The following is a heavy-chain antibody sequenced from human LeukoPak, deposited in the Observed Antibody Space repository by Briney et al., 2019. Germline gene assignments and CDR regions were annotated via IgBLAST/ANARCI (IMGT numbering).Heavy chain of an antibody. Sequence: SVKFSCKASGGTFSNYALSWVRQARGQGLEWMGAIIPFLDTSNYPPKFQDRVTITTDESTSTAYMELSSLRSDDTAVYYCARAQAGNYDWPLDLWGQGTLVTVSS. CDR2: IIPFLDTS. D-gene: IGHD5-12*01. J-gene: IGHJ5*02. CDR1: GGTFSNYA. CDR3: ARAQAGNYDWPLDL. V-gene: IGHV1-69*05.